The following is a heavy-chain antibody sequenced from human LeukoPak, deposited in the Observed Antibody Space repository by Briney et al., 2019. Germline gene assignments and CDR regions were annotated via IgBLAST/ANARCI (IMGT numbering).Heavy chain of an antibody. V-gene: IGHV3-7*01. CDR3: TRDFGRLPHCYGGCRGN. CDR2: IKEDGGAT. J-gene: IGHJ4*02. Sequence: GGSLRLSRAASGFSFSSHWMSWVRQVPEKGLEWVANIKEDGGATYYVDSVKGRFTISRDNAKNALYLQMNSLRVEDTAVYFCTRDFGRLPHCYGGCRGNWGQGTLVTVSS. D-gene: IGHD2-21*02. CDR1: GFSFSSHW.